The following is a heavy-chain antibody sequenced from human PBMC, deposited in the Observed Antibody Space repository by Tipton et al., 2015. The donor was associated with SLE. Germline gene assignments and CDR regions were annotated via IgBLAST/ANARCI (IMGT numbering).Heavy chain of an antibody. J-gene: IGHJ6*03. V-gene: IGHV4-39*01. Sequence: TLSLTCTVSGGSISSSSYFWGWLRQPPGKGLEWIGSIYYSGSTYYNPSLKSRVTISVDTSKNQFSLKLGSVTAADAAVYYCARHEENYYYYYMDVWGKGTTVTVSS. CDR2: IYYSGST. CDR3: ARHEENYYYYYMDV. CDR1: GGSISSSSYF.